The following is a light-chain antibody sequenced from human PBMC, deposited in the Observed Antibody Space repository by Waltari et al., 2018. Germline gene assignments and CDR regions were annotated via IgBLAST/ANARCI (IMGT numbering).Light chain of an antibody. V-gene: IGKV3-20*01. J-gene: IGKJ1*01. CDR3: QNHERLPAT. CDR2: AAS. Sequence: EVVLTQSPGTLSLSPGERATLSCRASQNIGKYLVWYQQRPGQPPRPIMYAASTRATGIPDRFSGSGYGTDFSLTISRLEPEDFAVYYCQNHERLPATFGQGTKVEIK. CDR1: QNIGKY.